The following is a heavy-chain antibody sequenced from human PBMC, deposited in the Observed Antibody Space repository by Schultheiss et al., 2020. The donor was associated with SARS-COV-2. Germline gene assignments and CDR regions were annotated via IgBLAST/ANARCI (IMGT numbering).Heavy chain of an antibody. V-gene: IGHV3-49*04. J-gene: IGHJ6*02. CDR1: GFTFGDYA. D-gene: IGHD2-2*01. Sequence: GGSLRLSCTASGFTFGDYAMSWVRQAPGKGLEWVGFIRSKAYGGTTEYAASVKGRFTISRDDSKSIAYLQMNSLRAEDTAVYYCARAYDGMDVWGHGTTVTVSS. CDR3: ARAYDGMDV. CDR2: IRSKAYGGTT.